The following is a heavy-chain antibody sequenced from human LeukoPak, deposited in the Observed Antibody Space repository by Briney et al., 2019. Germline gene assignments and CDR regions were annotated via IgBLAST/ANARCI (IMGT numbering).Heavy chain of an antibody. Sequence: SVKVSCKASGGTFSSYAISWVRQAPGQGLEWMGGIIPIFGTANYAQKFQGRVTMTRNTSISTAYMELSSLRSEDTAVYYCARGPSGDHDYWGQGTLVTVSS. CDR3: ARGPSGDHDY. CDR2: IIPIFGTA. D-gene: IGHD7-27*01. J-gene: IGHJ4*02. V-gene: IGHV1-69*05. CDR1: GGTFSSYA.